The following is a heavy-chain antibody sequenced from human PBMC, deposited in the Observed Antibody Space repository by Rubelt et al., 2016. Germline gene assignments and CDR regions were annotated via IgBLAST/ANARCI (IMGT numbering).Heavy chain of an antibody. D-gene: IGHD6-19*01. CDR1: GYTFTSYA. CDR3: ARVIWGSGWSNNWFDP. J-gene: IGHJ5*02. CDR2: INAGNGNT. Sequence: QVQLVQSGAEVKKPGASVKVSCKASGYTFTSYAMHWVRQAPGQRLEWMGWINAGNGNTKYSQKFKGRGTITRDTHASTADWGPSSLRSEDTAVYYCARVIWGSGWSNNWFDPWGQGTLVTVSS. V-gene: IGHV1-3*01.